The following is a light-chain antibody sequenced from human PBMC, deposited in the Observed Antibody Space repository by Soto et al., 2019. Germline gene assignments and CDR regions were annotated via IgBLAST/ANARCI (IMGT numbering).Light chain of an antibody. Sequence: DIQMTQSPSSLSASVGDRVTITCRASQSISTYLNWYHQKPGKAPKLLIDAASSLQSGVPSRFSGSGSGTDFTLTISSLQPGDFATYYCQQGYSTPRTFGQGTKVDIK. CDR1: QSISTY. V-gene: IGKV1-39*01. J-gene: IGKJ1*01. CDR3: QQGYSTPRT. CDR2: AAS.